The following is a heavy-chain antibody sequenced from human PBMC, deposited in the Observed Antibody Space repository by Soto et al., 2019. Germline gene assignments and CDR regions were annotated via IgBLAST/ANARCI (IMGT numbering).Heavy chain of an antibody. CDR1: GYTFTSYA. CDR2: INAGNGNT. CDR3: ARARGYGDLDFDY. D-gene: IGHD4-17*01. V-gene: IGHV1-3*01. J-gene: IGHJ4*02. Sequence: QVQLVQSGAEVKKPGASVKVSCKASGYTFTSYAMHWVRQAPGQRLEWMGWINAGNGNTKYSQKFQGRVTITRDTAASTAYMELSSLRSEDTAVYYCARARGYGDLDFDYWGQGTLVTVSS.